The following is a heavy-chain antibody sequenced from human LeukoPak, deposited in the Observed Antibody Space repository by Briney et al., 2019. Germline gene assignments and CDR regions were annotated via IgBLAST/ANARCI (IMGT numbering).Heavy chain of an antibody. CDR2: INHSGST. D-gene: IGHD6-19*01. Sequence: SETLSLTCAVYGGSFSGYYWSWIRQPPGKGLEWIGEINHSGSTNYNPSLKSRVTISVDTSKNQFSLKLSSVTAADTAVYYCAKDSSRYSSGWSYFDYWGQGTLVTVSS. CDR3: AKDSSRYSSGWSYFDY. CDR1: GGSFSGYY. V-gene: IGHV4-34*01. J-gene: IGHJ4*02.